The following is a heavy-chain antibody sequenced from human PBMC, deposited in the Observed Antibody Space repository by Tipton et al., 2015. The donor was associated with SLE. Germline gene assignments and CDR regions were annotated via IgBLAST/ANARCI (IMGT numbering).Heavy chain of an antibody. CDR2: IRSKAYGGTT. V-gene: IGHV3-49*04. J-gene: IGHJ3*02. CDR3: TRVGGRTGTFDI. CDR1: GFTFGDYA. D-gene: IGHD3-10*01. Sequence: SLRLSCTASGFTFGDYAMGWVRQAPGKGLEWVGFIRSKAYGGTTEYAASVKGRFTISRDDSKSIAYLQMNSLKTEDTAVYYCTRVGGRTGTFDIWGQGTMVTVSS.